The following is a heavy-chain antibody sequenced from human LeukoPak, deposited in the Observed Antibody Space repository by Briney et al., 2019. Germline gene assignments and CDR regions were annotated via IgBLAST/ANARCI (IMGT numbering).Heavy chain of an antibody. V-gene: IGHV3-53*01. CDR3: ARRTGAAPGEFFLH. CDR1: GFIVSSSY. J-gene: IGHJ1*01. Sequence: GGSLRLSCAGSGFIVSSSYTSWVRQAPGKGLEWVSAIYSSGSTDYADSVRGRFTIARDTSKNMVYLQMNSLTAEDTAIYYCARRTGAAPGEFFLHWGQGTLVTVSS. D-gene: IGHD6-19*01. CDR2: IYSSGST.